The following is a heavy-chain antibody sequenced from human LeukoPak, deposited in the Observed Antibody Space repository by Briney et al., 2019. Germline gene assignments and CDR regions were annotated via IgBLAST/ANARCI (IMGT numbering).Heavy chain of an antibody. CDR2: ISAYNGNT. CDR1: GYTFSNYG. D-gene: IGHD1-14*01. V-gene: IGHV1-18*01. J-gene: IGHJ4*02. CDR3: ARDLGSGMAEPFDH. Sequence: ASVKVSCKASGYTFSNYGISWVRQAPGQGLEWMGWISAYNGNTNYAQKLQGRVTMTTDTSTSTAYMELRSLRSDDTAVYYCARDLGSGMAEPFDHWGQGTLVTVSS.